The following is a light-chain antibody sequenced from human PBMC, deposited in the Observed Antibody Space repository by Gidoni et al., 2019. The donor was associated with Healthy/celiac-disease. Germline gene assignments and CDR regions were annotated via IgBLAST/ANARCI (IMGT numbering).Light chain of an antibody. CDR2: DAS. CDR3: QRRRNRPPRLT. V-gene: IGKV3-11*01. Sequence: DIVLTHSPPTLSLYPGERATPACRASQSVRVYLAWYQQKPDQAPRLLIYDASNRATGIPPRFRGSGSGTDFTLTISSLGPEDFAVDYCQRRRNRPPRLTFGGGTKVEIK. CDR1: QSVRVY. J-gene: IGKJ4*01.